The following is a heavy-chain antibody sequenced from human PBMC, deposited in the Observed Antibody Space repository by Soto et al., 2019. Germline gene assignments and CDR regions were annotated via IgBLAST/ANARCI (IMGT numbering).Heavy chain of an antibody. V-gene: IGHV4-30-4*01. D-gene: IGHD6-13*01. CDR3: ARDRLGQQKLVPNYGMDV. CDR2: IYYSGST. Sequence: SETLSLTCTFSGGSISSGDYYWSWIRQPPGKGLEWIGYIYYSGSTYYNPSLKSRVTISVDTSKNQFSLKLSSVTAADTAVYYCARDRLGQQKLVPNYGMDVWGQGTTVT. J-gene: IGHJ6*02. CDR1: GGSISSGDYY.